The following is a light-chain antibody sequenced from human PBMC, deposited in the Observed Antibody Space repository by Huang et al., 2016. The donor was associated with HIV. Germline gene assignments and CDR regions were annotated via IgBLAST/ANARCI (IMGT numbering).Light chain of an antibody. CDR3: QQFDNVPYS. CDR2: DAT. CDR1: QDISNY. J-gene: IGKJ2*03. V-gene: IGKV1-33*01. Sequence: DIQMNQSPSSLSASIGDRVTITCQASQDISNYLNCYQQKPGKAPKLLLYDATNSEAGVPSRFSGSGSGTDFTLTISRLQPEDFATYYCQQFDNVPYSFGQGTRLEIK.